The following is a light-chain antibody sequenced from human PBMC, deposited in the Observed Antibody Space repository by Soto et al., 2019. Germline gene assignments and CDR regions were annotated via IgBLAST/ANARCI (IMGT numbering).Light chain of an antibody. CDR1: QSISNL. CDR3: QQYNSYPLT. V-gene: IGKV1-5*03. CDR2: KAS. J-gene: IGKJ5*01. Sequence: DIQMTQSPYTLSASVGDRVTITCRASQSISNLLAWYQQKPGRAPTLLIYKASTLESGVPSRLSGSGSGTQFTLTISSLQPDDSATYYCQQYNSYPLTFGQGTRLEIK.